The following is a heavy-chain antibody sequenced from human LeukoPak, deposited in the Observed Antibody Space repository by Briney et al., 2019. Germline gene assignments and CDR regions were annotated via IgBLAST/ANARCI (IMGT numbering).Heavy chain of an antibody. Sequence: SSVKVSCKASGGTFSSYAISWVRQAPGQGLEWMGGIIPIFGTANYAQKFQGRVTITTDESASTAYMELSSLRSEDTAAYYCVLRTGTTFYYYYMDVWGKGTTVTVSS. J-gene: IGHJ6*03. CDR1: GGTFSSYA. D-gene: IGHD1-7*01. CDR2: IIPIFGTA. V-gene: IGHV1-69*05. CDR3: VLRTGTTFYYYYMDV.